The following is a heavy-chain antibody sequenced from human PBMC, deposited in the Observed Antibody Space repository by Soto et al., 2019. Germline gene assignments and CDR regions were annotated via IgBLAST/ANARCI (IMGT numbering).Heavy chain of an antibody. CDR1: GGSISSGGYS. J-gene: IGHJ4*02. V-gene: IGHV4-30-2*01. D-gene: IGHD3-9*01. Sequence: SETLSLTCAVSGGSISSGGYSWSWIRQPPGKGLEWIGYMYHSGSTYYNPSLKSRVTISVDTSKNQFSLKLSSVTATDTAVYYCARRSHYDILTLDYWGLGTLVTVSS. CDR3: ARRSHYDILTLDY. CDR2: MYHSGST.